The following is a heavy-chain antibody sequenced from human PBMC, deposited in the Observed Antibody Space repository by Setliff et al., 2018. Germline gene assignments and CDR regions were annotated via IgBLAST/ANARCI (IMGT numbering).Heavy chain of an antibody. CDR2: INAGNGNT. D-gene: IGHD5-18*01. J-gene: IGHJ3*02. CDR3: AGVWIQLWLTGDAFFI. Sequence: ASVKVSCKASGYTFTSYAMHWVRQAPGQRLEWMGWINAGNGNTKYSQKFQGRVTITRDTSASTAYMELRSLRSEDTGVYYCAGVWIQLWLTGDAFFIWGQGTMVTVSS. V-gene: IGHV1-3*01. CDR1: GYTFTSYA.